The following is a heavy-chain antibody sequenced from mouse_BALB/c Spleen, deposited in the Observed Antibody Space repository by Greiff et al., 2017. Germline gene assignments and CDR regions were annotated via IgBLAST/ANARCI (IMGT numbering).Heavy chain of an antibody. CDR3: ARYSGYGDYFWYFDV. CDR1: GYTFTSYW. CDR2: IAPGSGST. Sequence: DLVKPGASVKLSCKASGYTFTSYWINWIKQRPGQGLEWIGRIAPGSGSTYYNEMFKGKATLNVDTSSSTAYIQLSSLSSEDSAVYFCARYSGYGDYFWYFDVWGAGTTVTVSS. D-gene: IGHD3-2*02. J-gene: IGHJ1*01. V-gene: IGHV1S41*01.